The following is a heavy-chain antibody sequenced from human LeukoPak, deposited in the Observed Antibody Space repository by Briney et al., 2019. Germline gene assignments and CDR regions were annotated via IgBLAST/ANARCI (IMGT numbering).Heavy chain of an antibody. V-gene: IGHV4-59*01. CDR2: IYYSGST. D-gene: IGHD6-13*01. CDR3: ARLSAAAVVY. J-gene: IGHJ4*02. CDR1: GGSISSYY. Sequence: PSETLSLTCTVSGGSISSYYWSWIRQPPGKGLEWIGYIYYSGSTNYNPSLKSRVTISVDTSKDQFSLKLSSVTAADTAVYYCARLSAAAVVYWGQGTLVTVSS.